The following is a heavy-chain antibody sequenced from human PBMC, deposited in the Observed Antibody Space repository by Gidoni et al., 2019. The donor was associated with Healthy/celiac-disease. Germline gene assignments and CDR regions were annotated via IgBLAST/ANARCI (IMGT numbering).Heavy chain of an antibody. CDR3: ARDHSSSSSLFDY. Sequence: QVTLKESGPALVKPTQTLTLTCTFSGFPPRTSGMRVSWIRQPPGKALEWLARIDWDDDKFYSTSLKTRLTISKDTSKNQVVLTMTNMDPVDTATYYCARDHSSSSSLFDYWGQGTLVTVSS. V-gene: IGHV2-70*04. CDR1: GFPPRTSGMR. CDR2: IDWDDDK. J-gene: IGHJ4*02. D-gene: IGHD6-6*01.